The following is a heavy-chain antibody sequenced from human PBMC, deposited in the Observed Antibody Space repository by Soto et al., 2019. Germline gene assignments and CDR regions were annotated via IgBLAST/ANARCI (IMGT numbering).Heavy chain of an antibody. CDR3: TKGGSMVNGEFTS. Sequence: EVQLLESGGGLVQPGGSLRLSCAASGFSLSSRAMSWVRQAPGKGLEWVSTISGSGVSTYYPDSVRGRFTISKDNSKNTVYLQMNSLRDEDTAEYFCTKGGSMVNGEFTSWGHGTLVTVSS. V-gene: IGHV3-23*01. D-gene: IGHD3-10*01. CDR1: GFSLSSRA. CDR2: ISGSGVST. J-gene: IGHJ5*01.